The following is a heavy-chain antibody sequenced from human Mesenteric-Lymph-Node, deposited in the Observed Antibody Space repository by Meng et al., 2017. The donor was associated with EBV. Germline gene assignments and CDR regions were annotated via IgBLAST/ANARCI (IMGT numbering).Heavy chain of an antibody. CDR1: GFSLSTSGVG. J-gene: IGHJ5*02. CDR3: ARAVVVITGDWFDP. D-gene: IGHD3-22*01. Sequence: QITLKDAGPTLRKPTQTLTLTCTFSGFSLSTSGVGVGWIRQPPGKALEWLALIYWDDDKRYSPSLKSRLTITKDTSKNQVVLTMTNMDPVDTATYYCARAVVVITGDWFDPWGQGTLVTVSS. CDR2: IYWDDDK. V-gene: IGHV2-5*02.